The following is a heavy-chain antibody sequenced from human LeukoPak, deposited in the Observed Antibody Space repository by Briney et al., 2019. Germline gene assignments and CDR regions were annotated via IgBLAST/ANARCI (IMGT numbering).Heavy chain of an antibody. V-gene: IGHV4-30-2*01. J-gene: IGHJ5*02. CDR2: IYHSGST. CDR3: ARRTAGSYYSWFDP. Sequence: PSQTLSLTCTVSGGSISSGGYYWSWIRQPPGKGLEWIGYIYHSGSTYYNPSLKSRVTISVDRSKNQFSLKLSSVTAADTAVYYCARRTAGSYYSWFDPWGQGTLVTVSS. D-gene: IGHD1-26*01. CDR1: GGSISSGGYY.